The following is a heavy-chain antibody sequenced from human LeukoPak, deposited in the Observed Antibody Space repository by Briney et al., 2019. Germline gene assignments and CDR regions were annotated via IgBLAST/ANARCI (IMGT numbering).Heavy chain of an antibody. V-gene: IGHV4-39*07. J-gene: IGHJ4*02. D-gene: IGHD5-18*01. CDR2: IYYSGST. CDR3: AGIQIWFDY. CDR1: GDSISRSSYY. Sequence: PSETLSLTCTVSGDSISRSSYYWGWIRQPPGKGLEWIGSIYYSGSTYYNPSLKSRVTISVDTSKNQFSLKLSSVTAADTAVYYRAGIQIWFDYWGQGTLVTVSS.